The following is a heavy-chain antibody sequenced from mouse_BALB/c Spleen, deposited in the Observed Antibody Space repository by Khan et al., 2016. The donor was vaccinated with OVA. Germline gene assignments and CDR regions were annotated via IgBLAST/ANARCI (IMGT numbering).Heavy chain of an antibody. J-gene: IGHJ4*01. CDR2: ISSSGRT. CDR1: GYSITSDYA. CDR3: ARDGSRYNYAMDY. Sequence: EVKLLESGPGLVKPSQSLSLTCTVTGYSITSDYAWNWIRQFPGNKLEWMGYISSSGRTNYHPALKSRISITRDTSKNQFFLQLNSVTTEDTATYYCARDGSRYNYAMDYWGQGTSVTGSS. D-gene: IGHD2-3*01. V-gene: IGHV3-2*02.